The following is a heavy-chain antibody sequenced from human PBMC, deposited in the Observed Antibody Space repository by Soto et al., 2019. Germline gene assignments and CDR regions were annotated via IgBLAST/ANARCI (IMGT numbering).Heavy chain of an antibody. D-gene: IGHD3-22*01. CDR3: ARPASRDYYDSSGYGMDV. CDR1: GGPFSSYT. J-gene: IGHJ6*02. CDR2: ISPILGIA. Sequence: QVQLVQSGAEVKKPGSSVKVSCKASGGPFSSYTISWVRQAPGQGLEGMGRISPILGIANYAQKFQGRVTITGDKSTSTAYMELSSQRSEDTAVYYCARPASRDYYDSSGYGMDVWGQGTTVTVSS. V-gene: IGHV1-69*02.